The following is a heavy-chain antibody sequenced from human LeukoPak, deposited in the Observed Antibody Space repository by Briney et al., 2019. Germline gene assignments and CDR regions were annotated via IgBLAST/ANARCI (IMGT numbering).Heavy chain of an antibody. CDR1: GYTFTSYD. CDR3: ARGNGFDYGFWSGYYRRWNFDY. CDR2: MNPNSGNT. Sequence: ASVKVSCKASGYTFTSYDINWVRQATGQGLEWMGWMNPNSGNTGYAQKFQGRVTITRNTSISTAYMELSSLRSEDTAVYYCARGNGFDYGFWSGYYRRWNFDYWGQGTLVTVSS. D-gene: IGHD3-3*01. V-gene: IGHV1-8*03. J-gene: IGHJ4*02.